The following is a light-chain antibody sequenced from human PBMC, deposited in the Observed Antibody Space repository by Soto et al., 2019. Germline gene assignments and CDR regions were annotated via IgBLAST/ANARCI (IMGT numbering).Light chain of an antibody. CDR3: QQYGSSPIT. Sequence: VMTQSPTTLSVSPGERATLSCRASHSVSNNLAWYQQKPGQAPRLLIYGASSRATGIPDRFSGSGSGTDFTLTISRLEPEDFAVYYCQQYGSSPITFGQGTRLEI. CDR2: GAS. CDR1: HSVSNN. V-gene: IGKV3-20*01. J-gene: IGKJ5*01.